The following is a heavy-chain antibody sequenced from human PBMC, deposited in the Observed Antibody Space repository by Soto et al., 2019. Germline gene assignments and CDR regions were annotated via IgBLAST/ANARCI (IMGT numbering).Heavy chain of an antibody. V-gene: IGHV3-53*01. CDR3: ARAREPEYSSAIFFDI. D-gene: IGHD5-18*01. CDR1: VLTVSSSY. Sequence: GGSLRLSCAASVLTVSSSYMSWVRQAPGKGLQWVSVIYSAGSTYYANSLKGRFTISRDISTNMVYLQMSSLTDEDTAVYYCARAREPEYSSAIFFDIWGQGALVTVSS. CDR2: IYSAGST. J-gene: IGHJ4*02.